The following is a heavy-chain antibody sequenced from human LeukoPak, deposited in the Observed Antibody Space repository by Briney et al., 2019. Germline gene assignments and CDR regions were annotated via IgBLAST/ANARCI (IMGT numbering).Heavy chain of an antibody. Sequence: ASVKVSCKASGYTFTSYDINWVRQATGQGLEWMGWMNPNSGNTGYAQKFQGRVTMTRNTSISTAYMELSSLRSEDTAVYYCARVDRYYYGSGSYPRPYYFDYWGQGTLVTVSS. V-gene: IGHV1-8*01. J-gene: IGHJ4*02. D-gene: IGHD3-10*01. CDR3: ARVDRYYYGSGSYPRPYYFDY. CDR2: MNPNSGNT. CDR1: GYTFTSYD.